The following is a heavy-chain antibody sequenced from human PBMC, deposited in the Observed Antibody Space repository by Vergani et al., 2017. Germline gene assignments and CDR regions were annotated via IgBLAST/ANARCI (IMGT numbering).Heavy chain of an antibody. Sequence: QVQLVQSGAEVKKPGASVKVSCKASGYTFTSYYMHWVRPAPGQGLEWMGIINPSGGSTSYAQKFQGRVTMTRDTSTSTVYMELRSLRSEDTAVYYCARVLSIAAAEGYFDYWGRGTLVTVSS. J-gene: IGHJ4*02. D-gene: IGHD6-13*01. CDR3: ARVLSIAAAEGYFDY. V-gene: IGHV1-46*01. CDR1: GYTFTSYY. CDR2: INPSGGST.